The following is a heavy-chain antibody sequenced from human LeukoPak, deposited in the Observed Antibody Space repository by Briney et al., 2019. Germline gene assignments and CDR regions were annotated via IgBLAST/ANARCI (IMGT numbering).Heavy chain of an antibody. CDR3: ARDYLNWGVWEGFDY. CDR1: GYTFTGYY. CDR2: INPNSGGT. V-gene: IGHV1-2*02. D-gene: IGHD7-27*01. Sequence: ASVKVSCKASGYTFTGYYMHWVRQAPGQGLEWMGWINPNSGGTNYAQKFQGRVTMTRDTSISTAYMELSRLRSDDTAVYYCARDYLNWGVWEGFDYWGQGTLVTVSS. J-gene: IGHJ4*02.